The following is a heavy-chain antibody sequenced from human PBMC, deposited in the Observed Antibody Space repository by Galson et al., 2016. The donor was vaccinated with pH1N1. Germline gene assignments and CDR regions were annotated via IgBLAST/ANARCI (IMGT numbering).Heavy chain of an antibody. CDR2: IRGSDTTI. CDR1: GFPFSHYY. Sequence: SLRLSCAASGFPFSHYYMGWIRQAPGKGQEWISSIRGSDTTIYYADSVWGRFTISRDNAQNSLYLQMNSLRAEDTAVYYCARDHFGWAFDVWGQGTMVTVSP. J-gene: IGHJ3*01. CDR3: ARDHFGWAFDV. V-gene: IGHV3-11*01. D-gene: IGHD3-10*01.